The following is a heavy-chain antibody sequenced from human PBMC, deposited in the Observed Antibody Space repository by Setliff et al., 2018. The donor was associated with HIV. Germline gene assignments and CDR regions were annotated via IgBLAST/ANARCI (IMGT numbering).Heavy chain of an antibody. J-gene: IGHJ4*02. CDR2: IYHSGTT. CDR1: GGSISSGDYY. V-gene: IGHV4-39*07. D-gene: IGHD6-19*01. CDR3: ARGVRDNSGWSSYYFDY. Sequence: SETLSLTCTVSGGSISSGDYYWSWIRQPPGKGLEWVGSIYHSGTTYYNPSLESRVTTSVDTSKKQFSLRLTSVTAADTAVYYCARGVRDNSGWSSYYFDYWGQGTLVTVSS.